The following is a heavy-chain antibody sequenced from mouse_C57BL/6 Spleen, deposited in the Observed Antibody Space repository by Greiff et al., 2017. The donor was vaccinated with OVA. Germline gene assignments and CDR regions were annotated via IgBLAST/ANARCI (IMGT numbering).Heavy chain of an antibody. CDR3: TRCPYDYDYFDY. J-gene: IGHJ2*01. D-gene: IGHD2-4*01. Sequence: QVQLKESGAELVRPGASVTLSCKASGYTFTDYEMHWVKQTPVHGLEWIGAIDPETGGTAYNQKFKGKAILTADKSSSTAYMELRSLTSEDSAVYYCTRCPYDYDYFDYWGQGTTLTVSS. CDR2: IDPETGGT. V-gene: IGHV1-15*01. CDR1: GYTFTDYE.